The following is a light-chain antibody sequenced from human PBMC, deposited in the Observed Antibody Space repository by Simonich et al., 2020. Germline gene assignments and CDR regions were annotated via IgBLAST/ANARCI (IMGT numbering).Light chain of an antibody. CDR1: SSDVGSYNL. CDR2: EGS. J-gene: IGLJ3*02. Sequence: QSALTQPASVSGSPGQSITISCTGTSSDVGSYNLVSWYQQHPGKAPKLLIYEGSKRPTVVSNRFSGSKAGNTASLTIAGLQAEDEADYYCFSYAGSSTLVFGGGTKLTVL. CDR3: FSYAGSSTLV. V-gene: IGLV2-23*01.